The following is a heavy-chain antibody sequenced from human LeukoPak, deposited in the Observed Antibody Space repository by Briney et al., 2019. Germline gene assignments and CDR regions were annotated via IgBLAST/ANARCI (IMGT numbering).Heavy chain of an antibody. CDR1: GYTFTSYD. D-gene: IGHD3-10*01. V-gene: IGHV1-8*01. CDR3: AIRYGSGEKYYYYYYMVV. Sequence: ASVKVSCKASGYTFTSYDINWVRQATGQGLEWMGWMNPNSGNTGYAQKFQGRVTMTRNTSISTAYMELSSLRSEDTAVYYCAIRYGSGEKYYYYYYMVVWGKGTTVTVSS. CDR2: MNPNSGNT. J-gene: IGHJ6*03.